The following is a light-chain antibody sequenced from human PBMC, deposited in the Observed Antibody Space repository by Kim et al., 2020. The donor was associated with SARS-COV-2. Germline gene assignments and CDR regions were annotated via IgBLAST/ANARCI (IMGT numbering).Light chain of an antibody. CDR1: NSDVGGYNY. CDR2: EVS. CDR3: SSYVGSNNMV. J-gene: IGLJ3*02. Sequence: QSALTQPPSASGSPGQSVTTSCTGTNSDVGGYNYVSWYQQHPGKAPKLMIYEVSKRPSGVPDRFSGSKSGNTASLTVSGLQAEDEADYYCSSYVGSNNMVFGGGTQLTVL. V-gene: IGLV2-8*01.